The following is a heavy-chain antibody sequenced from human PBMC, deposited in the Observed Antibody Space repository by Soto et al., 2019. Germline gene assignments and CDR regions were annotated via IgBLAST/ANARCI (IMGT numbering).Heavy chain of an antibody. Sequence: GGSLRLSCAASGFTFSSYGMHWVRQAPGKGLEWVAVISYDGSNKYYADSVKGRFTISRDNSKNTLYLQMNSLRAEDTAVYYWAKVARGYCSGGSCYFDYWGQGTLVTVSS. D-gene: IGHD2-15*01. CDR3: AKVARGYCSGGSCYFDY. J-gene: IGHJ4*02. CDR2: ISYDGSNK. CDR1: GFTFSSYG. V-gene: IGHV3-30*18.